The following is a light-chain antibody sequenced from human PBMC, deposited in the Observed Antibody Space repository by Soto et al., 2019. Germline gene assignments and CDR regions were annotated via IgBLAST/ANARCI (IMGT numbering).Light chain of an antibody. Sequence: EIVLTQSPGTLSLSPWERATLSCRASQSVSSYLAWYQQKPGQAPRLLIYDASSRATGIPDRFSGSGSGTDFTLTISRLEPEDFAVYYCQQYGSSPPITFGQGTRLEIK. CDR1: QSVSSY. CDR2: DAS. CDR3: QQYGSSPPIT. V-gene: IGKV3-20*01. J-gene: IGKJ5*01.